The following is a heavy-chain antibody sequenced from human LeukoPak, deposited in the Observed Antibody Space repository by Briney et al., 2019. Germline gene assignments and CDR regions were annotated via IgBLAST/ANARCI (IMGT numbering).Heavy chain of an antibody. Sequence: GGSLRLSCAASGFSFSGNAMAWVRQAPGKGLEWVAGISDSGGSTNYADSVKGRFTISRDSPKNTLYLQMTSLRAEDTAVYFCAKRGVVIRVILVGFHKEAYYFDSWGQGALVTVSS. D-gene: IGHD3-10*01. CDR1: GFSFSGNA. J-gene: IGHJ4*02. V-gene: IGHV3-23*01. CDR2: ISDSGGST. CDR3: AKRGVVIRVILVGFHKEAYYFDS.